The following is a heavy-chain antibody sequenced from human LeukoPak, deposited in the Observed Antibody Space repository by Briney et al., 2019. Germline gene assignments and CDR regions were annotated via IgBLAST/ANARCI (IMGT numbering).Heavy chain of an antibody. Sequence: GGSLRLSCVATGFTFSDYEMNWVRQAPGKGLEWVAHISSNGDVINYANSVKGRFTISRDNAKNSVHLQMYSLRGDDTALYYCAKDATTAVGWVYMDVWGKGTTVTISS. D-gene: IGHD6-13*01. CDR3: AKDATTAVGWVYMDV. V-gene: IGHV3-48*03. CDR1: GFTFSDYE. CDR2: ISSNGDVI. J-gene: IGHJ6*03.